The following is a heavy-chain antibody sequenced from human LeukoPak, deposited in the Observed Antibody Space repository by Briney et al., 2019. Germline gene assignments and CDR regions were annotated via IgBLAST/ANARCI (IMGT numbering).Heavy chain of an antibody. CDR2: ISAYNGNT. CDR3: ARLTGIATRPGWFDP. J-gene: IGHJ5*02. Sequence: ASVKVSCKASGYTFTSYGISWVRQAPGQGLEWMGWISAYNGNTNYAQKLQGRVTMTTDTSTSTAYMELRSLRSDDTAVYYCARLTGIATRPGWFDPLGPGTLVTVSS. V-gene: IGHV1-18*01. CDR1: GYTFTSYG. D-gene: IGHD6-6*01.